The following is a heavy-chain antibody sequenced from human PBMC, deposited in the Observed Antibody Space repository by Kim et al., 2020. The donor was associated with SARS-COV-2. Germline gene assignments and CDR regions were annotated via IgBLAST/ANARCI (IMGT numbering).Heavy chain of an antibody. J-gene: IGHJ4*02. CDR3: AKGSGSYDY. Sequence: GCTYYADSVKGRFTISRDNSKNTLYLQMNSLRAEDTAVYYCAKGSGSYDYWGQGTLVTVSS. D-gene: IGHD3-10*01. CDR2: GCT. V-gene: IGHV3-23*01.